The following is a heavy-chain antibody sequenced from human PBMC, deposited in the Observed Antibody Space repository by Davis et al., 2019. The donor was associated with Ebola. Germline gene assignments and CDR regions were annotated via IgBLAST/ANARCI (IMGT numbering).Heavy chain of an antibody. J-gene: IGHJ4*02. CDR3: ARYGDYTSVDY. CDR1: GGSISSSSYY. Sequence: SETLSLTCTVSGGSISSSSYYWGWIRQPPGKGLEWIESIYYSGSTYYNPSLKSRVTISVDTSKNQFSLKLSSVTAADTAVYYCARYGDYTSVDYWGQGTLVTVSS. D-gene: IGHD4-17*01. V-gene: IGHV4-39*01. CDR2: IYYSGST.